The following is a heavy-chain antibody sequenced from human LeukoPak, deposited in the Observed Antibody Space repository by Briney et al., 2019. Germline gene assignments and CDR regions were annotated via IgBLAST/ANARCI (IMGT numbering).Heavy chain of an antibody. CDR3: AKDLLTGNDAFDI. CDR1: GFTFSSYG. CDR2: ISYDENNK. Sequence: PGRSLRLSCAASGFTFSSYGMHWVRQAPGKGLEGVAGISYDENNKYYAASVNGRFTISRDNSKNALYLQMNSLRAEDTAVYYCAKDLLTGNDAFDIWGQGTMVTVSS. J-gene: IGHJ3*02. D-gene: IGHD7-27*01. V-gene: IGHV3-30*18.